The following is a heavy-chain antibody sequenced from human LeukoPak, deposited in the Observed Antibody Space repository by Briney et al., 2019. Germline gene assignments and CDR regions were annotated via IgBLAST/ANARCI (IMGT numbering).Heavy chain of an antibody. D-gene: IGHD3-10*01. Sequence: SQTLSLTCAISGDSVSNNGAAWNWIRQSPSRGLEWLGRTYYRSRYYTDYAESVKSRITINPDTSKNQYSLQLKSVTPEDTAVCYCARDGPGDQGLDCWGQGTLVTVSS. J-gene: IGHJ4*02. CDR1: GDSVSNNGAA. V-gene: IGHV6-1*01. CDR2: TYYRSRYYT. CDR3: ARDGPGDQGLDC.